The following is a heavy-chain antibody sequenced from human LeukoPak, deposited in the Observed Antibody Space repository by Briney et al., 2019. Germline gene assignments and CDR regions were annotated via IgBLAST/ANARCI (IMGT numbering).Heavy chain of an antibody. V-gene: IGHV4-30-2*01. CDR3: ARRDVSWFDP. Sequence: SETLSLTCAVSGGFISSGGYSWSWIRQPPGKGLEWIGYIYHSGSTYYNPSLKSRVTISVDRSKNQFSLKLSSVTAADTAVYYCARRDVSWFDPWGQGTLVTVSS. CDR1: GGFISSGGYS. D-gene: IGHD2-21*01. CDR2: IYHSGST. J-gene: IGHJ5*02.